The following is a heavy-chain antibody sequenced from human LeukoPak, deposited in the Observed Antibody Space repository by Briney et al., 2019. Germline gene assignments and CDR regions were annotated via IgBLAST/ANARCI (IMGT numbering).Heavy chain of an antibody. CDR1: GGSISSGGYY. V-gene: IGHV4-39*07. Sequence: SETLSLTCTVSGGSISSGGYYWSWIRQPPGKGLEWIGEINHSGSTNYNPSLKSRVTISVDTSKNQFSLKLSSVTAADTAVYYCARGRGVTDWFDPWGQGTLVTVSS. J-gene: IGHJ5*02. CDR3: ARGRGVTDWFDP. CDR2: INHSGST. D-gene: IGHD2-8*01.